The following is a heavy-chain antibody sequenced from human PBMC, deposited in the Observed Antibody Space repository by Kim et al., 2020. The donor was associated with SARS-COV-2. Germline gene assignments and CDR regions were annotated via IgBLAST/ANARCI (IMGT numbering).Heavy chain of an antibody. CDR2: IHTAYGYT. D-gene: IGHD2-15*01. Sequence: ASVKVSCKASGYTFSTYAISWVRQAPGQRLEWLGWIHTAYGYTKYSENFQGRLSITRDTSTNTVYMEVGSLRSEDTAVYFCARGYCSGGSCFGALDYWGQGIRVTVSS. J-gene: IGHJ4*02. CDR1: GYTFSTYA. V-gene: IGHV1-3*04. CDR3: ARGYCSGGSCFGALDY.